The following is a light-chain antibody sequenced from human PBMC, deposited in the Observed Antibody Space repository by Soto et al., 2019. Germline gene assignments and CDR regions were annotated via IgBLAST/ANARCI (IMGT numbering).Light chain of an antibody. Sequence: QSVLTQPPSASGTPGQRVTISCSGSSSNIGSNYVYWYQQVPGTAPKLLIETNNQRPSGVPDRFSGSKSGTSASLAISGLRSEDEADYYCAAWDDSLSGVFGGGTKVTVL. V-gene: IGLV1-47*01. CDR2: TNN. J-gene: IGLJ3*02. CDR1: SSNIGSNY. CDR3: AAWDDSLSGV.